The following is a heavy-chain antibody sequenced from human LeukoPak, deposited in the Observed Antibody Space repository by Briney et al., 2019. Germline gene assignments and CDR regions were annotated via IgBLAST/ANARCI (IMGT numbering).Heavy chain of an antibody. V-gene: IGHV3-74*01. CDR3: ARDLHRPGYDFWSGYSPDYYGMDV. CDR2: ITNDGSST. D-gene: IGHD3-3*01. CDR1: GLTFSSHW. J-gene: IGHJ6*02. Sequence: AGGSLRLSCAASGLTFSSHWMHWVRQAPGKGLVWVSRITNDGSSTTYAASVKGRFTISRDNAKNMLYLQVNSLRTEDTAVYYCARDLHRPGYDFWSGYSPDYYGMDVWGQGTTVTVSS.